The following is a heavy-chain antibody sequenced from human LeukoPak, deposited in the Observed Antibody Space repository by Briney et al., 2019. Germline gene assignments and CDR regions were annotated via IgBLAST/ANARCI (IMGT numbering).Heavy chain of an antibody. V-gene: IGHV4-39*06. CDR1: GGSISSGAYY. Sequence: SETLSLTCTVSGGSISSGAYYWGWIRQPPGKGLEWIGTIHYSGKTYYNPSLKSRITISIDTSKKQFALKLSSVTAADTAVYYCARDSSGWYYFDYWGQGTLVTVSS. J-gene: IGHJ4*02. CDR3: ARDSSGWYYFDY. D-gene: IGHD6-19*01. CDR2: IHYSGKT.